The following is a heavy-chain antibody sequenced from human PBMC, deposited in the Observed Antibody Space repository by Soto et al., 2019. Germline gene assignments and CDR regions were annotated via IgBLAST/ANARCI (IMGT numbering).Heavy chain of an antibody. Sequence: PGGSLRLSCAASGFTFTSAGMHWVRQAPGKGLEWMAIILHDGSAEYYADSVNGRFTISRENSKNTLYLQMNSLSAEDTAVYYCACSRDGYSFYFYYGMDGWGQGTTVTVSS. CDR2: ILHDGSAE. CDR1: GFTFTSAG. V-gene: IGHV3-30*03. J-gene: IGHJ6*02. CDR3: ACSRDGYSFYFYYGMDG. D-gene: IGHD4-4*01.